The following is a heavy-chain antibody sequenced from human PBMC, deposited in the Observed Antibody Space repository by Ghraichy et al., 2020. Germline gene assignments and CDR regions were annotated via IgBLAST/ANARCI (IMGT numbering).Heavy chain of an antibody. CDR3: ARVVPTAVGWFDP. V-gene: IGHV4-39*01. CDR2: SYYSGIT. J-gene: IGHJ5*02. D-gene: IGHD2-2*01. CDR1: GGSIITNTYY. Sequence: SETLSLTCTVSGGSIITNTYYWGWIRQPPEKGLEWIGNSYYSGITHYNPSLKSRVTISVDTSKNQFSLRLTSVTAADTAVYYCARVVPTAVGWFDPWGQGTLVTVSS.